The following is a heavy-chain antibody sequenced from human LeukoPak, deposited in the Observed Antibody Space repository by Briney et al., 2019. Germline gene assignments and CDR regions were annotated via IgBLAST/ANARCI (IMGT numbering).Heavy chain of an antibody. CDR3: ARAQPGYSYGYDY. CDR1: GFTFSSYW. V-gene: IGHV3-7*01. CDR2: IKQDGSEK. Sequence: GGSLRLSCAASGFTFSSYWMSWVRQAPGKGLEWVANIKQDGSEKYYVDSVKGRFTISRDNAKNSLYLQMNSLRAEDTAVYYCARAQPGYSYGYDYWGQGTLVTVSS. J-gene: IGHJ4*02. D-gene: IGHD5-18*01.